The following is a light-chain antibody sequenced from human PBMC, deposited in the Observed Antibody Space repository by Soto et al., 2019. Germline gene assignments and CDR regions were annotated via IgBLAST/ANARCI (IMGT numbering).Light chain of an antibody. CDR2: DVS. J-gene: IGLJ1*01. V-gene: IGLV2-14*03. CDR3: NSYTSTSTSYV. Sequence: QSALTQPASVSGSPGQSITISCTGTSSDVGGYNYVSWYQHHPGKAPKLMIYDVSNRPSGVSNRSSGSKSGNTASLTISGLQAEDEADYYCNSYTSTSTSYVFGTGTKVTVL. CDR1: SSDVGGYNY.